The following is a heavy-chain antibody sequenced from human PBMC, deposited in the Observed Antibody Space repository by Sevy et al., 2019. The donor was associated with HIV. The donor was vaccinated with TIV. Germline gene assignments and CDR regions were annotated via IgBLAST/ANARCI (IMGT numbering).Heavy chain of an antibody. D-gene: IGHD6-19*01. Sequence: GGSLRLSCAASGFTFSSYSMNWVRQAPGKGLEWVSYISSSSSTIYYADSVKGRFTISRDNAKNSLSLQMNSLRDEDTAVYYCVLNIAVAGPSYYYYYMDVWGKGTTVTVSS. V-gene: IGHV3-48*02. J-gene: IGHJ6*03. CDR2: ISSSSSTI. CDR3: VLNIAVAGPSYYYYYMDV. CDR1: GFTFSSYS.